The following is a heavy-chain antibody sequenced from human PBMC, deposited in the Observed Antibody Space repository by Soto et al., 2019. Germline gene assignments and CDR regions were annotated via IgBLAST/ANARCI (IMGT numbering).Heavy chain of an antibody. CDR2: ISGSGGST. CDR3: ANYYDSSGPSDNFDY. Sequence: PGGSLRLSCAASGFTFSSYAMSWVRQAPGKGLEWVSAISGSGGSTYYADSVKGRFTISRDNSKNTLYLQMNSLRADDTAVYYCANYYDSSGPSDNFDYWGQGTLVTVSS. D-gene: IGHD3-22*01. CDR1: GFTFSSYA. J-gene: IGHJ4*02. V-gene: IGHV3-23*01.